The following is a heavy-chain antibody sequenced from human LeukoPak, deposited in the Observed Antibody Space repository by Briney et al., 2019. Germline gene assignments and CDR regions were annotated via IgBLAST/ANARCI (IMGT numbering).Heavy chain of an antibody. J-gene: IGHJ4*02. CDR3: ARIPKYGDYPSLEY. V-gene: IGHV4-30-4*01. CDR1: GGSFSSGDYY. Sequence: SQTLSLTCTVSGGSFSSGDYYWNWIRQPPGKGLEWIGYIYYSGTTYYNPSLKSRVTISVDTSKNQFSLKLSSVTAADTAVYYCARIPKYGDYPSLEYWGQGTLVTVSS. D-gene: IGHD4-17*01. CDR2: IYYSGTT.